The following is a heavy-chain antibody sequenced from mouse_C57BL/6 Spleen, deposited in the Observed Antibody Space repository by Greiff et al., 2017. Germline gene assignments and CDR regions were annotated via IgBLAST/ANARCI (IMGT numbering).Heavy chain of an antibody. CDR2: ISYDGSN. Sequence: VQLQQSGPGLVKPSQSLSLTCSVTGYSITSGYYWNWIRQFPGNKLEWMGYISYDGSNNYNPSLKNRISITRDTSKNQFFLKLNSVTTEDTATYYCARWDYYGSSLDYWGQGTTLTVSS. V-gene: IGHV3-6*01. CDR1: GYSITSGYY. D-gene: IGHD1-1*01. J-gene: IGHJ2*01. CDR3: ARWDYYGSSLDY.